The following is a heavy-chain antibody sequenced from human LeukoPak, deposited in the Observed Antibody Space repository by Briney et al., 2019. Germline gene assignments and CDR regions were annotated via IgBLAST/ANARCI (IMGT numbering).Heavy chain of an antibody. CDR2: ISHDGSNK. J-gene: IGHJ4*02. CDR1: GFTFSSYG. D-gene: IGHD5-24*01. V-gene: IGHV3-30*18. CDR3: AKDRLRWAQLQYYFDY. Sequence: GGSLRLSCAASGFTFSSYGMHWVRQAPGRGLEWVAVISHDGSNKYYADSVKGRFTISRDNSKNTLYLQMNSLRAEDTAVYYCAKDRLRWAQLQYYFDYWGQGTLVTVSS.